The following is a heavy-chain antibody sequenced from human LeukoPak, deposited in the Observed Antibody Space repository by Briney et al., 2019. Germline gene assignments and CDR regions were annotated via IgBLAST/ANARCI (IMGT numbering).Heavy chain of an antibody. CDR1: GGSISSSSYY. V-gene: IGHV4-39*01. CDR2: INYSGST. J-gene: IGHJ6*03. CDR3: ARTTRGSLLWFGLHMDV. Sequence: SETLSLTCTVSGGSISSSSYYWDWIRQPPEKGLEWIGSINYSGSTYYNPSLKSRVTVSVDTSKNQFSLKLSSVTAADTAMYYCARTTRGSLLWFGLHMDVWGKGTTVTVSS. D-gene: IGHD3-10*01.